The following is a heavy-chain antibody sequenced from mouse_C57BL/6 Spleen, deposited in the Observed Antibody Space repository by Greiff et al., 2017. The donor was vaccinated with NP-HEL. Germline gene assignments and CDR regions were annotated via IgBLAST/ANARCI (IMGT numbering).Heavy chain of an antibody. V-gene: IGHV14-1*01. J-gene: IGHJ4*01. D-gene: IGHD1-1*01. CDR2: IDPEDGDT. Sequence: VQLQQSGAELVRPGASVTLSCTASGFNIKDYYMHWVKQRPEQGLEWIGRIDPEDGDTEYAPKFQGKATMTADTSSNTAYLQLSSLTSEDTAVYYCTTNYGTYYAMDYWGQGTSVTVSS. CDR3: TTNYGTYYAMDY. CDR1: GFNIKDYY.